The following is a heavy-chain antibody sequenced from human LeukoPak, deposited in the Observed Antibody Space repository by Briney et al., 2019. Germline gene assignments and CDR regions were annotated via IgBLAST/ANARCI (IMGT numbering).Heavy chain of an antibody. CDR1: GFTFSSYG. D-gene: IGHD6-19*01. Sequence: GGSLRLSCAASGFTFSSYGMSWVRQAPGKGLEWVSAISGSGGSTYYADSVKGRFTISRDNSKNTLYLQMNSLRAEDTAVYYCAKEGLAVAMLYYYYYMDVWGKGTTVTISS. CDR2: ISGSGGST. V-gene: IGHV3-23*01. J-gene: IGHJ6*03. CDR3: AKEGLAVAMLYYYYYMDV.